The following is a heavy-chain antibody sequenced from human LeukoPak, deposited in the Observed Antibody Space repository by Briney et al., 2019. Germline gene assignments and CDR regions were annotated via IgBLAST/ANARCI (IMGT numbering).Heavy chain of an antibody. J-gene: IGHJ3*02. CDR1: GFTFSSYS. CDR2: INSDGSST. V-gene: IGHV3-74*01. D-gene: IGHD2-15*01. Sequence: GGSLRLSCAASGFTFSSYSMNWVRQAPGKGLEWVSRINSDGSSTSYADFVKGRFTVSRDNAKNTLYLQMNSLRAEDTAVYYCARVGAVVYAFDIWGQGTMVTVSS. CDR3: ARVGAVVYAFDI.